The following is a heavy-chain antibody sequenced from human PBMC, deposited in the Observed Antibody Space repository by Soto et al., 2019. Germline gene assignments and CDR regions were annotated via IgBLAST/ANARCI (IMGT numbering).Heavy chain of an antibody. CDR3: AREGIAVAGWMDV. J-gene: IGHJ6*02. Sequence: SETLSLTCTVSGGSISSYYWSWIRQPPGKGLEWIGYIYYSGSTNYNPSLKSRVTISVDTSKNQFSLKLSSVTAADTAVYYCAREGIAVAGWMDVWGQGTTVTVS. CDR2: IYYSGST. CDR1: GGSISSYY. D-gene: IGHD6-19*01. V-gene: IGHV4-59*01.